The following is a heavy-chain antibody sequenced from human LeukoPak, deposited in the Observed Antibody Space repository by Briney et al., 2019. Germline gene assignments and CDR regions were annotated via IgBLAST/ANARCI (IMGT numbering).Heavy chain of an antibody. D-gene: IGHD3-16*02. CDR1: GGSISSGGYY. CDR2: IYYSGST. Sequence: SETLSLTCTVSGGSISSGGYYWSWIRQHPGKGLEWIGYIYYSGSTYYNPSLKSRVTISVDTSKNRFSLKLSSVTAADTAVYYCAREVKTYYDYVWGSYRYNWFDPWGQGTLVTVSS. J-gene: IGHJ5*02. CDR3: AREVKTYYDYVWGSYRYNWFDP. V-gene: IGHV4-31*03.